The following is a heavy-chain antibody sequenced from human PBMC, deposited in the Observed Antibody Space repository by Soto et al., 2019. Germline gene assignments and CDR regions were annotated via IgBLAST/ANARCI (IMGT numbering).Heavy chain of an antibody. D-gene: IGHD3-10*01. CDR1: GGTFSSYT. Sequence: GASVKVSCKASGGTFSSYTISWVRQAPGQGLEWMGRIIPILGIANYAQKFQGRVTITADKSTSTAYMELSSLRSEDTAVYYCATQEPPMVRGAHLIWYYFDYCGQGTLVTVSS. CDR2: IIPILGIA. CDR3: ATQEPPMVRGAHLIWYYFDY. V-gene: IGHV1-69*02. J-gene: IGHJ4*02.